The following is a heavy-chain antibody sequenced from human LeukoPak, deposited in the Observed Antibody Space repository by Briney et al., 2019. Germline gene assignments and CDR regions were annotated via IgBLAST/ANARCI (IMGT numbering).Heavy chain of an antibody. CDR2: IKQDGSEK. CDR3: ARHSYWLAYYFDY. V-gene: IGHV3-7*01. J-gene: IGHJ4*02. D-gene: IGHD1-26*01. Sequence: GSLRLSCAASGFTFSSYWMSWVRQAPGKGLEWVANIKQDGSEKYYVDSVKGRFTISRDNAKNSLYLQMNSLRAEDTAVYYCARHSYWLAYYFDYWGQGTLVTVSS. CDR1: GFTFSSYW.